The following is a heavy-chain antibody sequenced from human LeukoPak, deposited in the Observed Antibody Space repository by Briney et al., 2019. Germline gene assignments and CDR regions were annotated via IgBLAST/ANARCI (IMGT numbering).Heavy chain of an antibody. CDR1: GFTFSSYW. Sequence: GGSLRLSCAASGFTFSSYWMHWVRQAPGKGLVWVSRINSGGSSTSYADSVKGRFTISRDNAKNTLYLQMNSLRAEDTAVYYCARGPIAVAGSYYYYMDVWGKGTTVTISS. CDR2: INSGGSST. CDR3: ARGPIAVAGSYYYYMDV. D-gene: IGHD6-19*01. V-gene: IGHV3-74*01. J-gene: IGHJ6*03.